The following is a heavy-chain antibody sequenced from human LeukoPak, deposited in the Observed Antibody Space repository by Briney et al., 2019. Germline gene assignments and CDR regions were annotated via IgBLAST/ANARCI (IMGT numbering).Heavy chain of an antibody. J-gene: IGHJ5*02. D-gene: IGHD6-19*01. CDR2: INPNSGGT. Sequence: ASVKVSCKASGYTFTRYGISWVRQAPGQGLEWMGWINPNSGGTNYAQKFQGRVTMTRDTSISTAYMELSRLRSDDTAVYYCARGLAVAGTVYEGWWFDPWGQGTLVTVSS. CDR3: ARGLAVAGTVYEGWWFDP. CDR1: GYTFTRYG. V-gene: IGHV1-2*02.